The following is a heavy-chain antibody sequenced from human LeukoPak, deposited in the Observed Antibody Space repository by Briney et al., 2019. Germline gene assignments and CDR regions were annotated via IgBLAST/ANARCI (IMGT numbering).Heavy chain of an antibody. J-gene: IGHJ4*02. V-gene: IGHV3-66*01. CDR2: IYSGGDT. D-gene: IGHD6-13*01. Sequence: GGSLRLSCAASGITVSRNYMSWVRQAPGKGLEWVSIIYSGGDTYYADSVKGRFTISRDNSKNTLYLQMNSLRAEDTAVYYCVRDIVPYSSNWYYFDYWGQGTLVTVSS. CDR3: VRDIVPYSSNWYYFDY. CDR1: GITVSRNY.